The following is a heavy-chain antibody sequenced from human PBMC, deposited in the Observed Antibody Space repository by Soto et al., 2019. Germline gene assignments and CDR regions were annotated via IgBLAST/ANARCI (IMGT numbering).Heavy chain of an antibody. V-gene: IGHV1-69*13. Sequence: SVKVSCKASGGTFSSYAISWVRQAPGQGLEWMGGIIPIFGTANYAQKFKGRVTITADDSTSTAYMELSSLRFEDTAVCYCARGSSWVNENNFDYWGQGTLVTVSS. CDR3: ARGSSWVNENNFDY. CDR2: IIPIFGTA. D-gene: IGHD6-13*01. CDR1: GGTFSSYA. J-gene: IGHJ4*02.